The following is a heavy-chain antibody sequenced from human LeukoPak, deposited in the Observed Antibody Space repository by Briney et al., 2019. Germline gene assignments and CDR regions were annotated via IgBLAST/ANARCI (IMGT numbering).Heavy chain of an antibody. Sequence: GGSLRLSCAASGFTFSDYYMSWIRQAPGKGLEWVSYISSSGSSIYYAYSVKGRFTISMDNAKNSLYLQMNSLRAEDTAVYYCARDLMGVAASDPWGQGTLVTVSS. V-gene: IGHV3-11*01. CDR1: GFTFSDYY. J-gene: IGHJ5*02. CDR3: ARDLMGVAASDP. D-gene: IGHD6-13*01. CDR2: ISSSGSSI.